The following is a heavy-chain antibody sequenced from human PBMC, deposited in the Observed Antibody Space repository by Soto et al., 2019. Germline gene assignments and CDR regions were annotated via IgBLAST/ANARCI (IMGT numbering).Heavy chain of an antibody. J-gene: IGHJ4*02. CDR2: IFHDGTA. CDR1: VVSISSGNW. D-gene: IGHD3-16*01. V-gene: IGHV4-4*02. CDR3: ARLVYDTRLDYLYFDF. Sequence: SETLSLTCTVSVVSISSGNWCTWVRQSPRKGLEYIGEIFHDGTANYFPSFERRVAMSVDKSKNQFSLKLTSVTAADAAIYYCARLVYDTRLDYLYFDFWGQGAQVTVSS.